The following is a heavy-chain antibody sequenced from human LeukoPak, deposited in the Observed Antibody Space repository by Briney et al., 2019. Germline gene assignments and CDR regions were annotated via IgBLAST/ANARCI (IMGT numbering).Heavy chain of an antibody. Sequence: PSETLSLTCTVSGGSISSYYWSWIRQPAGKGLEWIGRIYTSGSTNYNPSLKSRVTMSVDTSKNQFSLKLSSVTAADTAVYYCARPTYYYDSSGYYFDAFDIWGQGTMVIVSS. D-gene: IGHD3-22*01. J-gene: IGHJ3*02. CDR3: ARPTYYYDSSGYYFDAFDI. CDR1: GGSISSYY. V-gene: IGHV4-4*07. CDR2: IYTSGST.